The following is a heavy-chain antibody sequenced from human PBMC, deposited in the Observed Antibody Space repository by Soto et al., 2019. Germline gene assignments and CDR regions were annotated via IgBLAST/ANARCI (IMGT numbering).Heavy chain of an antibody. CDR2: IDWDDDK. CDR3: ARSSYYDFWSGYYFDY. CDR1: GFSLSTSGMC. Sequence: SGPTLVNPTQTLTLTCTFSGFSLSTSGMCVSWIRQPPGKALEWLACIDWDDDKYYSTSLKTRLTISKDTSKNQVVLTMTNMDPVDTATYYCARSSYYDFWSGYYFDYWGQGTLVTVSS. V-gene: IGHV2-70*11. D-gene: IGHD3-3*01. J-gene: IGHJ4*02.